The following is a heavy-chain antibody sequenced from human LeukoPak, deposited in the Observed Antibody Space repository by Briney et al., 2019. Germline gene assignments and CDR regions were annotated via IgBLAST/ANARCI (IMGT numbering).Heavy chain of an antibody. Sequence: GGSLRLSCAASGFTFSSYWMSWVRQAPGKGLEWVANIRQDGNEKYYVDSVKGRFTISRDNAKNSLYLQMNSLRAEDTAVYYCARDDFVSGHDILTAYFYYYYMDVWGKGTTVTVPS. V-gene: IGHV3-7*01. CDR2: IRQDGNEK. D-gene: IGHD3-9*01. J-gene: IGHJ6*03. CDR1: GFTFSSYW. CDR3: ARDDFVSGHDILTAYFYYYYMDV.